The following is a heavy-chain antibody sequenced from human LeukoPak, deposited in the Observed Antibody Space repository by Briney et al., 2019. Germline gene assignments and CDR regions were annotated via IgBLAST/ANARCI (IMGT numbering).Heavy chain of an antibody. D-gene: IGHD2-15*01. J-gene: IGHJ5*02. V-gene: IGHV4-39*01. Sequence: PWGTLSLTCTVSGGSISSSSYYWGWIRQPPGKGLEWIGSSYYSGSTYYNPSLKSRVTISVDTSKNQFSLKLSSVTAADTAVYYCARGAGYCSGGSCPNWFDPWGQGTLVTVSS. CDR1: GGSISSSSYY. CDR3: ARGAGYCSGGSCPNWFDP. CDR2: SYYSGST.